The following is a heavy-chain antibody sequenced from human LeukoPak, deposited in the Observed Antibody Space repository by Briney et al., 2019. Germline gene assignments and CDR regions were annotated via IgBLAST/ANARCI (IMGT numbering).Heavy chain of an antibody. J-gene: IGHJ5*02. D-gene: IGHD6-19*01. CDR3: ARDPINSSEGFDP. CDR2: INPNSGGT. V-gene: IGHV1-2*02. CDR1: GYTFTGYY. Sequence: ASVKVSCKASGYTFTGYYMHWVRQAPGQGLEWMGWINPNSGGTNYAQKFQGRVTMTRDTSISTAYMELSRLRSDDTDVYYCARDPINSSEGFDPWGQGTLVTVSS.